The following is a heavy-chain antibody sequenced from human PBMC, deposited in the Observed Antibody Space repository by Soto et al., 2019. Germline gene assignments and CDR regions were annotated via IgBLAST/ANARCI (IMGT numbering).Heavy chain of an antibody. CDR1: GGTISTYA. Sequence: VLLVQSGAEVKQPGSSVKVSCKASGGTISTYAITWVRQAPGQGLEWVGGIIPIFRTPNYAQNLQGRVTITADESTSTAYMELSNLRSEDTAVXXCARGDGDNNAFDIWGQGTVVTVSS. CDR3: ARGDGDNNAFDI. CDR2: IIPIFRTP. D-gene: IGHD1-20*01. V-gene: IGHV1-69*12. J-gene: IGHJ3*02.